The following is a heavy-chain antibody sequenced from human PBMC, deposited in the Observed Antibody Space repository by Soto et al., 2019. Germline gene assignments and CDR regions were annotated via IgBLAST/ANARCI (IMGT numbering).Heavy chain of an antibody. V-gene: IGHV1-18*01. CDR3: ARERGPDFYYGMDV. Sequence: ASVKVSCKASGYTFTSYGISWVRQAPGQGLEWMGWISAYNGNTNYAQKLQGRVTMTTDTSTSTAHMELRSLRSDDTAVYYCARERGPDFYYGMDVWGQGTTVTVSS. CDR2: ISAYNGNT. J-gene: IGHJ6*02. CDR1: GYTFTSYG. D-gene: IGHD3-3*01.